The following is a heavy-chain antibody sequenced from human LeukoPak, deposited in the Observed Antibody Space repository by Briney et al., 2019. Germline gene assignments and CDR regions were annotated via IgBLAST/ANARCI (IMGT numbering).Heavy chain of an antibody. D-gene: IGHD1-26*01. V-gene: IGHV3-21*01. Sequence: GGSLRLSCAASGFTFSTYNMNWVRQAPGKGLEWVSSISSSSNYIYYADSVKGRFTISRDNAKNSLYLQMNSLRAEATAGDYFARDVGASGPDAFDIWGQGTMVTVSS. CDR1: GFTFSTYN. CDR2: ISSSSNYI. CDR3: ARDVGASGPDAFDI. J-gene: IGHJ3*02.